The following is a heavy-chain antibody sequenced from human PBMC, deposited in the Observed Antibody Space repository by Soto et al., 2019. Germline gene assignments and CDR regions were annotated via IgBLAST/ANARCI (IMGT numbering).Heavy chain of an antibody. CDR3: LWGGITIFGVFDY. D-gene: IGHD3-3*02. Sequence: GGSLRLSCTASGFTFSSYAMSWVRQAPGKGLEWVSAISGSGGITYYADSVKGRFTISRDNSKNTLYLQMNSLRAEDTAVYYCLWGGITIFGVFDYCGQGSLVPVSA. V-gene: IGHV3-23*01. CDR2: ISGSGGIT. J-gene: IGHJ4*02. CDR1: GFTFSSYA.